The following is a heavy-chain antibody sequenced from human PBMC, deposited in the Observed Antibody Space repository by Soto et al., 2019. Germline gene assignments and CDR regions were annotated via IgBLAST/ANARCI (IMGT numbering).Heavy chain of an antibody. V-gene: IGHV3-23*01. D-gene: IGHD2-21*01. Sequence: EVQLLESGGDLVQPGGSLRLSCAASGFAFSHHAMTWVRQAPGMGLEWVSGISGSGGMKYYADSVKGRFTISRDNSKNTLYLQMNTMRAEDTAIYYCSKDAEESAQVPIPGDYWGQGSLVIVSS. CDR2: ISGSGGMK. CDR3: SKDAEESAQVPIPGDY. CDR1: GFAFSHHA. J-gene: IGHJ4*02.